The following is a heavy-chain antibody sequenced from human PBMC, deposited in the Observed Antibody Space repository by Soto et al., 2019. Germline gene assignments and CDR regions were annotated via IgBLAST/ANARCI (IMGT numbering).Heavy chain of an antibody. CDR2: ISGSGSSA. CDR1: GFTFSNYA. V-gene: IGHV3-23*01. J-gene: IGHJ4*02. D-gene: IGHD4-17*01. Sequence: GGSLRLSCVVSGFTFSNYAMSWVRQAPGKGLEWVSVISGSGSSAHYADSLRGRFTASRDNSEKTMYLQMNGLRAEDTAVYYCAKWAYGDYPGWADSWGQGTLVTVSS. CDR3: AKWAYGDYPGWADS.